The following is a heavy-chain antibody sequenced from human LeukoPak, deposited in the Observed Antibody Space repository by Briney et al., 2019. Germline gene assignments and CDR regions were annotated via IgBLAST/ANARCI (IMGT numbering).Heavy chain of an antibody. Sequence: GGSLRLSCAASGFTFSNHWMGWVRQAPGKGLEWVSYISSSSSTIYYADSVKGRFTITRDNAKNSLYLQMNSLRAEDTAVYYCARVGGFYDSYSRAAFDIWGQGTMVTVSS. CDR1: GFTFSNHW. CDR2: ISSSSSTI. D-gene: IGHD3-3*01. J-gene: IGHJ3*02. V-gene: IGHV3-48*01. CDR3: ARVGGFYDSYSRAAFDI.